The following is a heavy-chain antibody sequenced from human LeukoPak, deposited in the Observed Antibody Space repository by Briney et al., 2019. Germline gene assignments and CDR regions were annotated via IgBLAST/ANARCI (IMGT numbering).Heavy chain of an antibody. V-gene: IGHV3-11*01. CDR1: GFTFSDHY. CDR2: IYNSASNT. J-gene: IGHJ6*02. CDR3: ARGHYGLDV. Sequence: GGPLRLSCAASGFTFSDHYMSWIRQTPGKGLEWVSYIYNSASNTYYADSMKGRFTISRDNAKNVLYLQMNNLRVEDTAVYYCARGHYGLDVWGQGTTVTVSS.